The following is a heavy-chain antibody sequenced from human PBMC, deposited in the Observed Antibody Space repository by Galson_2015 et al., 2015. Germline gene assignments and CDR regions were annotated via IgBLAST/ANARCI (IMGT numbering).Heavy chain of an antibody. V-gene: IGHV3-7*03. CDR2: IKQDGSER. D-gene: IGHD3-16*01. CDR1: GSTFSNYW. Sequence: SLRLSCAASGSTFSNYWMTWVRQAPGKGLEWVANIKQDGSERYYVDSVKGRFTISRDNAKNSLYLQMNSLRAEDTAVYFCARYYAADTVLIPFYWGQGTLVTVSS. CDR3: ARYYAADTVLIPFY. J-gene: IGHJ4*02.